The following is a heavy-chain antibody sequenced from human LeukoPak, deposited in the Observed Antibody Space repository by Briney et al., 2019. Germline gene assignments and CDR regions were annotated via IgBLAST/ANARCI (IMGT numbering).Heavy chain of an antibody. Sequence: ASRSLSLTCTVSGGSISSYYWTWIRQSPGKGLEWIGYIYYSGSTNYNPSLKSRVTISVDTSKNQFSLKLTSVTAADTALYYCARRASGTYSYYFDSWGQGTLVTVSS. J-gene: IGHJ4*02. CDR2: IYYSGST. CDR3: ARRASGTYSYYFDS. CDR1: GGSISSYY. D-gene: IGHD1-26*01. V-gene: IGHV4-59*08.